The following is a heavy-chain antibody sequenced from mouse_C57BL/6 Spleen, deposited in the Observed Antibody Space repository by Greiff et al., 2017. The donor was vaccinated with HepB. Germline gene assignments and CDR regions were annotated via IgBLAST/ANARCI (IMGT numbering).Heavy chain of an antibody. D-gene: IGHD2-2*01. CDR3: ARDRSGGYDELYYAMDY. Sequence: EVKLMESGGGLVKPGGSLKLSCAASGFTFSSYAMSWVRQTPEKRLEWVATISDGGSYTYYPDNVKGRFTISRDNAKNNLYLQMSHLKSEDTAMYYCARDRSGGYDELYYAMDYWGQGTSVTVSS. J-gene: IGHJ4*01. CDR2: ISDGGSYT. V-gene: IGHV5-4*01. CDR1: GFTFSSYA.